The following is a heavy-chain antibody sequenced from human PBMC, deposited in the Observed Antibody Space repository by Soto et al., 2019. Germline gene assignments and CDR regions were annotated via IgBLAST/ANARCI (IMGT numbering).Heavy chain of an antibody. V-gene: IGHV3-9*01. J-gene: IGHJ4*02. Sequence: EVQLVESGGGLVQPGRSLRLSCAASGFTFDDYAMHWVRQAPGKGLEWVSGISWNSGSIGYADSVKGRFTISRANAKNSLDLQMNSLRAEDTALYYWAKDSSGYYLHFDYWGQGTLVTVSS. CDR3: AKDSSGYYLHFDY. CDR1: GFTFDDYA. D-gene: IGHD5-12*01. CDR2: ISWNSGSI.